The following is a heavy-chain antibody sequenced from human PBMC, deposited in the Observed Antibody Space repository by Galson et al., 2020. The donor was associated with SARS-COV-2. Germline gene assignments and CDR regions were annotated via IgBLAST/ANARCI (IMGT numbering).Heavy chain of an antibody. CDR3: ARAAQTYYDFWSGYYNAPHFDY. D-gene: IGHD3-3*01. Sequence: SQPLSLTCTVTGGSISRYYWSWVRPPPGKGLEWIGYIYYSGSTTHNTSLKSRVTRSVHTSKNQFSLKLSSVTAADTAVTYCARAAQTYYDFWSGYYNAPHFDYWGQGTLVAVSS. CDR1: GGSISRYY. J-gene: IGHJ4*02. V-gene: IGHV4-59*01. CDR2: IYYSGST.